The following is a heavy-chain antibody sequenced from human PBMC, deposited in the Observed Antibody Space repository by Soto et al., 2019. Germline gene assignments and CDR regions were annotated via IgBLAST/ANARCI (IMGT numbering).Heavy chain of an antibody. CDR1: GFTFDDYA. CDR3: AKSPGFATLDY. Sequence: DVQLVESGGGLVQPGRSLRLSCAASGFTFDDYAMHWVRQAPGKGLEWVSGISWNSGSIGYADSVKGRFTISRDNAKNSLYLQMNSLRAEDTALYYCAKSPGFATLDYWGQGTLVTVSS. CDR2: ISWNSGSI. V-gene: IGHV3-9*01. J-gene: IGHJ4*02. D-gene: IGHD2-15*01.